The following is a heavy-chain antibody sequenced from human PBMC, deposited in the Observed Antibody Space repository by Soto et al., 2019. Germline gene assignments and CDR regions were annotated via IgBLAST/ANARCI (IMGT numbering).Heavy chain of an antibody. CDR3: ARGARYCSGRSCYGLAKSLQRENWFDP. V-gene: IGHV4-34*01. CDR2: INHSGST. Sequence: SETLSLTCAVYGGSFSGYYWSWIRQPPGKGLEWIGEINHSGSTNYNPSLKSRVTISVDTSKNQFSLKLSSVTAADTAVYYCARGARYCSGRSCYGLAKSLQRENWFDPWGQGTLVTVSS. D-gene: IGHD2-15*01. CDR1: GGSFSGYY. J-gene: IGHJ5*02.